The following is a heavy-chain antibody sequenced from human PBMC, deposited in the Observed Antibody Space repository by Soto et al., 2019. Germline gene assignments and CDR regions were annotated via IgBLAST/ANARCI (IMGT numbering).Heavy chain of an antibody. D-gene: IGHD1-26*01. J-gene: IGHJ6*03. CDR2: ISSSGSTV. CDR1: GFTLSSHS. Sequence: GGSLRLSCAAFGFTLSSHSINWVRQAPGEALEWISYISSSGSTVYYSDSVKGRFTISRDNAENSVSLQMKSLRAEDTAIYYCARVNEWDPVGAMGYHMDVWGKGTTVTVSS. CDR3: ARVNEWDPVGAMGYHMDV. V-gene: IGHV3-48*04.